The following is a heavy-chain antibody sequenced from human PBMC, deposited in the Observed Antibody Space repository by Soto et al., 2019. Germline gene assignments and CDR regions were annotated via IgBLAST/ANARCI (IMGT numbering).Heavy chain of an antibody. J-gene: IGHJ6*02. CDR3: ARWIVSGWSPYGMDV. CDR1: GGTFNSYG. CDR2: SIPMFDTA. V-gene: IGHV1-69*13. D-gene: IGHD6-19*01. Sequence: SVKVSCKAPGGTFNSYGITWVRQAPGQGLEWVGGSIPMFDTANYAQKFQGRVTITADDSTNTVYMELRSLTSEDTAIYYCARWIVSGWSPYGMDVWGQGTKVTVSS.